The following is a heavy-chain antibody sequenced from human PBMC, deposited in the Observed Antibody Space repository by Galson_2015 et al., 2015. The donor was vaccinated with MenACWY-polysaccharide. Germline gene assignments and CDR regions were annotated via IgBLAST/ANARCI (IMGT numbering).Heavy chain of an antibody. Sequence: PALVKPTQTLTLTCTFSGFSLSTRGMRVIWIRQPPGKALEWLARIDWDDRKFYSTSLKTRPTISKDTSKNQVILTMTNMDPVDTATYYCVRSPVGSAGYLDLWGHGTLVTVSS. D-gene: IGHD3-10*01. CDR3: VRSPVGSAGYLDL. CDR1: GFSLSTRGMR. J-gene: IGHJ2*01. V-gene: IGHV2-70*04. CDR2: IDWDDRK.